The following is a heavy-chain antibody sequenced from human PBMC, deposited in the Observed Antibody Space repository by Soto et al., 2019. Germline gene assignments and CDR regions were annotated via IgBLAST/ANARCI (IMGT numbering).Heavy chain of an antibody. CDR1: GGSISSYD. Sequence: SETLSLTCTVSGGSISSYDWSWIRQPPGKGLEWIGYIFYSGSTNYNPSLKSRVTISVDTSKNQFSLRLSSVTAADTAVYYCARRYSSGFDYGGQGTLVTVSS. V-gene: IGHV4-59*08. J-gene: IGHJ4*02. D-gene: IGHD6-19*01. CDR2: IFYSGST. CDR3: ARRYSSGFDY.